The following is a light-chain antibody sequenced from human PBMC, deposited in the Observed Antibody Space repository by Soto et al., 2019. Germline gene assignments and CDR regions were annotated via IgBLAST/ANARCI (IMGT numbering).Light chain of an antibody. J-gene: IGKJ2*01. CDR3: QQTSTTPPYT. Sequence: DIPMTQSPSSLSASVGDRVTITCRASQSIDSFLSWYQQRPGKAPTVLIYSASSLQSGVPSRFSGSGSGTDFTLTINSLQPEDSATYYCQQTSTTPPYTFGQGTKLEIK. V-gene: IGKV1-39*01. CDR2: SAS. CDR1: QSIDSF.